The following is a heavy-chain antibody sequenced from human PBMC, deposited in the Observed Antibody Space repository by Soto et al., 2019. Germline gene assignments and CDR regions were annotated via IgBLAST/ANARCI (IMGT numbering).Heavy chain of an antibody. Sequence: QVQLMQSGAEVKKPGASVKVSCKASGDTFTDYYIHWVRQAPGQGLEWMGTVNPSGGHTTYAQHCLGRVTMTRDTSTSTLYRELTSLRSEDTAVYYCARGGHVVVVTAALDYWGQGTLVTVSS. CDR1: GDTFTDYY. J-gene: IGHJ4*02. CDR2: VNPSGGHT. V-gene: IGHV1-46*01. CDR3: ARGGHVVVVTAALDY. D-gene: IGHD2-21*02.